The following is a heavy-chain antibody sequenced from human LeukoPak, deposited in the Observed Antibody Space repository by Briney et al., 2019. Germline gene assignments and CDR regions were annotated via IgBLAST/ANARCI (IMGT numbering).Heavy chain of an antibody. Sequence: GGSLRLSCAASGFTFSNYAMSWVRQAPGKGLEWVSTIIGRGGSTDYADSVKGRFTISRDNSKNTLYVRMNSLRAEDTAIYYCARNEYSTLDYWGQGALVTVSS. V-gene: IGHV3-23*01. CDR3: ARNEYSTLDY. CDR2: IIGRGGST. D-gene: IGHD4-11*01. J-gene: IGHJ4*02. CDR1: GFTFSNYA.